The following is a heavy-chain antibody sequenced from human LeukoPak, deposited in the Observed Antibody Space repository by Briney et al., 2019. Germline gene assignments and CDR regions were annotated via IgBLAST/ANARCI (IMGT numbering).Heavy chain of an antibody. Sequence: SETLSLTCTVSGGSISISYYWGWIRQPPGKGLEWIGSIYYRGSTYYNPSLKSRVTISVDTSKNQFSLKLTSVTAADTAVYYCARDQHDYYFYYMDVWGKGTTVTVSS. J-gene: IGHJ6*03. CDR2: IYYRGST. CDR1: GGSISISYY. CDR3: ARDQHDYYFYYMDV. V-gene: IGHV4-39*07.